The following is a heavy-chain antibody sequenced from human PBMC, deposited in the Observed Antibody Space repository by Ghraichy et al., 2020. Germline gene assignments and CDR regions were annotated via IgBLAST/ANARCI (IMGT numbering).Heavy chain of an antibody. CDR3: ARSWVGNGYVIYYFDY. CDR2: IIPIFGTA. CDR1: GGTFSSYA. Sequence: SVKVSCKASGGTFSSYAISWVRQAPGQGLEWMGGIIPIFGTANYAQKFQGRVTITADESTSTAYMELSSLRSEDTAVYYCARSWVGNGYVIYYFDYWGQGTLVTVSS. V-gene: IGHV1-69*13. J-gene: IGHJ4*02. D-gene: IGHD1-1*01.